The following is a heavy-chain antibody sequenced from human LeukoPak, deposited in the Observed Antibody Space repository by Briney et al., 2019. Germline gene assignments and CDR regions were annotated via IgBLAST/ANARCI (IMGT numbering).Heavy chain of an antibody. D-gene: IGHD4-23*01. J-gene: IGHJ3*02. CDR2: IYYSGST. CDR3: ARDMGTTVVPGILDAFDI. V-gene: IGHV4-31*03. Sequence: SETLSLTCTVSGGSISSGGYYWSWIRQHPGEGLEWIGYIYYSGSTYYNPSLKSRVTISVDTSKNQFSLKLSSVTAADTAVYYCARDMGTTVVPGILDAFDIWGQGTMVTVSS. CDR1: GGSISSGGYY.